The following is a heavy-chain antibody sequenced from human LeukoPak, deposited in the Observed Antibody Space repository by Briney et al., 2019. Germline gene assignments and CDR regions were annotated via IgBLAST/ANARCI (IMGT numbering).Heavy chain of an antibody. D-gene: IGHD5-12*01. CDR2: IKQDGSEK. CDR1: GFTFSSYW. J-gene: IGHJ4*02. CDR3: ARGGSGYDPTNVFDY. V-gene: IGHV3-7*01. Sequence: GGSLRLSCAASGFTFSSYWMSWVRQAPGKGLEWVANIKQDGSEKYYVDSVKGRFTISRDNAKNSLYLQMNSLRAEDTAVYYCARGGSGYDPTNVFDYWGQGTLVTVSS.